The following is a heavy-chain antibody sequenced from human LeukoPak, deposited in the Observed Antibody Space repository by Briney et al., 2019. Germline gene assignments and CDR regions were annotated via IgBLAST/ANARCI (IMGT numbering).Heavy chain of an antibody. D-gene: IGHD4-23*01. CDR2: IYYSGST. J-gene: IGHJ3*02. CDR1: GGSISSGGYY. V-gene: IGHV4-31*03. CDR3: ARETIRRTVATSLGDAFDI. Sequence: PSETLSLTCTVSGGSISSGGYYWSWIRQHPGKGLEWIGYIYYSGSTYYNPSLKSRVTISVDTSKNQFSLKLSSVTAADTAVYYCARETIRRTVATSLGDAFDIWGQGTMVTVSS.